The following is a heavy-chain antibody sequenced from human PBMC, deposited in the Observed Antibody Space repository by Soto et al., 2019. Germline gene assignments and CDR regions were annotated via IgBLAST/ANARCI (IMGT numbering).Heavy chain of an antibody. J-gene: IGHJ4*02. CDR3: TRGPRPTSIGTVAF. CDR1: GFIFSIYW. D-gene: IGHD4-17*01. V-gene: IGHV3-74*01. CDR2: ITDDGSTT. Sequence: EVKLVESGGGLFQPGGSLRLSCETSGFIFSIYWMHWVRQVPDKGPQWVARITDDGSTTYYAASVEGRFTISRDNAKNALYLQMTSLRADDTAVYYCTRGPRPTSIGTVAFWGQGTLVTVSS.